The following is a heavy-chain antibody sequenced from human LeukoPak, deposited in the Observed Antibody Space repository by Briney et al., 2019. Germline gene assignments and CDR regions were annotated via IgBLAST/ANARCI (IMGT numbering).Heavy chain of an antibody. CDR1: GYTFTSYG. D-gene: IGHD2-2*01. CDR2: VSAYNGNT. J-gene: IGHJ4*02. CDR3: ARDFLRYCSSTSCYYPNY. Sequence: GASVKVSCKASGYTFTSYGISWVRQAPGQGLEWMGWVSAYNGNTNYAQKLQGRVTMTTDTSTSTAYMELRSLRSDDTAVYYCARDFLRYCSSTSCYYPNYWGLGTLVTVSS. V-gene: IGHV1-18*01.